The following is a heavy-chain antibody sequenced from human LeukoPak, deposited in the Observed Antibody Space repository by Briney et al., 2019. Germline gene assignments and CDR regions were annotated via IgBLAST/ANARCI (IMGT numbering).Heavy chain of an antibody. J-gene: IGHJ4*02. D-gene: IGHD2-2*01. V-gene: IGHV4-34*01. Sequence: SETLSLTCAVYGWSFSGYYWSWIRQPPGKGLEWIGEINHIGSTNYNPSLKSRVTISVDTSKNQFSLKLSSVTAADTAVYYCARGGDIVVVPAATGPKGTFDYWGQGTLVTVSS. CDR2: INHIGST. CDR3: ARGGDIVVVPAATGPKGTFDY. CDR1: GWSFSGYY.